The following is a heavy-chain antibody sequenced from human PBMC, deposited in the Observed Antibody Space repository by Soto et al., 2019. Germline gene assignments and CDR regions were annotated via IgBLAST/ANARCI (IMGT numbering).Heavy chain of an antibody. J-gene: IGHJ2*01. CDR1: GDYISSHY. CDR2: VYHSGKT. Sequence: QVQLQESGPGLVKPSETLSLTCTVSGDYISSHYWSWILQPPGKGLEWIGYVYHSGKTDSNPSLKSRVTISMDTSKNQISLSLTSVTAADAAVYYCARPKGIAPAIWYFDLWGRGTLVTVSS. V-gene: IGHV4-59*08. D-gene: IGHD6-13*01. CDR3: ARPKGIAPAIWYFDL.